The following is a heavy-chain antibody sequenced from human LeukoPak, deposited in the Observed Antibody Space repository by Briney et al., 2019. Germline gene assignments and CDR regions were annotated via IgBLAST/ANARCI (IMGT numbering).Heavy chain of an antibody. Sequence: ASVKVSCKASVGAFRSNAISWVRQAPGQGLEWMGGITPIFGTANYAQKFQGRVTITAVESMSTAYMELSSLRSEDTAVYYCARGWLAETTVVTPYNYWGQGTLVTVFS. CDR3: ARGWLAETTVVTPYNY. V-gene: IGHV1-69*13. D-gene: IGHD4-23*01. CDR1: VGAFRSNA. CDR2: ITPIFGTA. J-gene: IGHJ4*02.